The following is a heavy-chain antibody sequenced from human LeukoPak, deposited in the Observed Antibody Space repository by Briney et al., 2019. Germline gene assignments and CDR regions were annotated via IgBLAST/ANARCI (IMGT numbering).Heavy chain of an antibody. D-gene: IGHD2-15*01. J-gene: IGHJ5*01. V-gene: IGHV1-2*02. CDR2: INPNSGST. CDR1: GYTFTGYY. Sequence: GASAKVSCKASGYTFTGYYMHWVRQAPGQGLEWMGWINPNSGSTKYAQKFQGRVTMTRDTSISTAYMELSRLRSDDSAVFYCARQADNNWFDSWGQGTLVTVSS. CDR3: ARQADNNWFDS.